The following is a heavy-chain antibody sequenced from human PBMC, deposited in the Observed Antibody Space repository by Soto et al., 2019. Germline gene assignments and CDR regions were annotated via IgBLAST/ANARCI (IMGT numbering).Heavy chain of an antibody. D-gene: IGHD4-17*01. CDR1: GFTFSSYW. CDR2: INSDGSST. V-gene: IGHV3-74*01. Sequence: EVQLVESGGGLVQPGGSLRLSCAASGFTFSSYWMHWVRQAPGKGLVWVSRINSDGSSTTYADSVKGRFTISRGNAKNTLYLQINSLRAEDTAVYYCARDRGNGDYFFDFWGQGTLVTVSS. J-gene: IGHJ4*02. CDR3: ARDRGNGDYFFDF.